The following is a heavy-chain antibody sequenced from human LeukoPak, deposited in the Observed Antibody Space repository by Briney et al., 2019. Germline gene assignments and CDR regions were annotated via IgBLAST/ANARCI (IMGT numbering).Heavy chain of an antibody. V-gene: IGHV3-15*01. CDR2: IRSKRDGGTT. CDR3: TTDSGGPEY. J-gene: IGHJ4*02. Sequence: GGSLRLSCAASGLTVSNAWMSWARQAPGKGLEWVGRIRSKRDGGTTDYTAPVKGRFTISRDDSKNTLYLQMNSLKTEDTAVYYCTTDSGGPEYWGQGTLVTVSS. D-gene: IGHD1-14*01. CDR1: GLTVSNAW.